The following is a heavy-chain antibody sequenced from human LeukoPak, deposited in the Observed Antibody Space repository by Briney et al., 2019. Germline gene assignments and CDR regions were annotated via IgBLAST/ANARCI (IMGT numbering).Heavy chain of an antibody. V-gene: IGHV3-30*18. CDR2: ISYDGSNK. CDR3: AKDSSAYQFDP. Sequence: TGGSLRLSCAASGFSFSDYGIHWVRQAPGKGLEWVAVISYDGSNKYYADSVKGRFTISRDNSKNTLYLQMNSLRAEDTAVYYCAKDSSAYQFDPWGQGTLVTVSS. J-gene: IGHJ5*02. D-gene: IGHD2-2*01. CDR1: GFSFSDYG.